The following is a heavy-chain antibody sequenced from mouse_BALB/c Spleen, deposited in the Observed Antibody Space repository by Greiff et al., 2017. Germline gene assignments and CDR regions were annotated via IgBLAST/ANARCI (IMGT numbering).Heavy chain of an antibody. CDR2: IDPSDSYT. J-gene: IGHJ4*01. Sequence: VQLQQPGAELVKPGASVKLSCKASGYTFTSYWMHWVKQRPGQGLEWIGEIDPSDSYTNYNQKFKGKATLTVDKSSSTAYMQLSSLTSEDSAVYYCARLGNFYAMDYWGQGTSVTVSS. D-gene: IGHD2-1*01. V-gene: IGHV1-69*02. CDR3: ARLGNFYAMDY. CDR1: GYTFTSYW.